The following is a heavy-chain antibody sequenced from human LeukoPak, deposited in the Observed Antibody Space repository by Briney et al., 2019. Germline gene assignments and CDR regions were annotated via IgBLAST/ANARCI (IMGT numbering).Heavy chain of an antibody. V-gene: IGHV4-34*01. CDR1: GGSFSGYY. D-gene: IGHD2-15*01. Sequence: SETLSLTCAVYGGSFSGYYWSWIRQSPGKGLEWIGEINHSGSTNYNPSLKSRVTISVDTSKNQFSLKLSSVTAADTAVYYCARGEDIVVVVAARAFDIWGQGTMVTVSS. CDR2: INHSGST. J-gene: IGHJ3*02. CDR3: ARGEDIVVVVAARAFDI.